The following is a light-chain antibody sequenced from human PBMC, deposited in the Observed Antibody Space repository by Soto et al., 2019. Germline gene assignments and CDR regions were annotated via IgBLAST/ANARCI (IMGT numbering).Light chain of an antibody. V-gene: IGKV3-20*01. Sequence: EIVFTHSPSTLSLSPVERATLSFMASQSVRSRSLASYQHNPGQAPRLLMYGASSRATGIPDRFSGSGSGTDFTLTISRLEPEDFVVYYCQKYGSSFPKFGQGAKVDIK. CDR3: QKYGSSFPK. CDR2: GAS. CDR1: QSVRSRS. J-gene: IGKJ1*01.